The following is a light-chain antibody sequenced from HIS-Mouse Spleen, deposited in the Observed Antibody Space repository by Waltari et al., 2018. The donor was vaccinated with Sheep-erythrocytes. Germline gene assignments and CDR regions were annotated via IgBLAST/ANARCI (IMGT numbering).Light chain of an antibody. CDR1: SSDVGGYNY. CDR2: DGR. V-gene: IGLV2-11*01. J-gene: IGLJ1*01. Sequence: QSALTQPRSVSGSPGQSVTISCTGTSSDVGGYNYVSWYQQHPGKAPKLLIYDGRTRPSGAPDRCSGSKSGNPASLTISGLQAEDEADYYCCSYAGSYNHVFATGTKVTVL. CDR3: CSYAGSYNHV.